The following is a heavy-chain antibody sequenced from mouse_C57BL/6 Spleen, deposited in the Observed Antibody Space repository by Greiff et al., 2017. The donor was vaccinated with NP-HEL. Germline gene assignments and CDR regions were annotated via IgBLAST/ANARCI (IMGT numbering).Heavy chain of an antibody. Sequence: VKLMESGAELVKPGASVKISCKASGYAFSSYWMNWVKQRPGKGLEWIGQIYPGDGDTNYNGKFKGKATLTADKSSSTAYMQLSSLTSEDSAVYFCARGSFYYYGSSPYFDYWGQGTTLTVSS. D-gene: IGHD1-1*01. CDR2: IYPGDGDT. V-gene: IGHV1-80*01. CDR1: GYAFSSYW. CDR3: ARGSFYYYGSSPYFDY. J-gene: IGHJ2*01.